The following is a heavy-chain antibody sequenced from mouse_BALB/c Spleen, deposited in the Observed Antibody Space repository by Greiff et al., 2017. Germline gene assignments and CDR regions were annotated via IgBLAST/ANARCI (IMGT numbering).Heavy chain of an antibody. Sequence: EVMLVESGGDLVKPGGSLKLSCAASGFTFSSYGMSWVRQTPDKRLEWVATISSGGSYTYYPDSVKGRFTISRDNAKNTLYLQMSSLKSEDTAMYYCARRDGNYEDDWGQGTTLTVSS. D-gene: IGHD2-1*01. CDR2: ISSGGSYT. CDR1: GFTFSSYG. V-gene: IGHV5-6*02. J-gene: IGHJ2*01. CDR3: ARRDGNYEDD.